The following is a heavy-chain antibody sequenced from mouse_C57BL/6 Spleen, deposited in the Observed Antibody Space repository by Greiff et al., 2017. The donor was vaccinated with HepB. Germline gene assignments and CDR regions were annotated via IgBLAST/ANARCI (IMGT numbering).Heavy chain of an antibody. CDR2: ISDGGSYT. V-gene: IGHV5-4*01. CDR3: AREGITTVVAKRGFDY. CDR1: GFTFSSYA. J-gene: IGHJ2*01. D-gene: IGHD1-1*01. Sequence: EVMFVESGGGLVKPGGSLKLSCAASGFTFSSYAMSWVRQTPEKRLEWVATISDGGSYTYYPDNVKGRFTISRDNAKNNLYLQMSHLKSEDTAMYYCAREGITTVVAKRGFDYWGQGTTLTVSS.